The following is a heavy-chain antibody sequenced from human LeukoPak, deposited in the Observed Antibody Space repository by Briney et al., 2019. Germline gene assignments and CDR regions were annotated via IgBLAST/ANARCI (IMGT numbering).Heavy chain of an antibody. D-gene: IGHD3-3*01. Sequence: GGSLRLSCAASGFTFSSYSMNWVRQAPGKGLEWVSYITSSSSYIGYSDSMKGRFTISRDNAKNSLYLQMNSLRAEDTAVYYCARARSETTIFGVVLLDAFDIWGQGTMVTVSS. CDR3: ARARSETTIFGVVLLDAFDI. CDR2: ITSSSSYI. CDR1: GFTFSSYS. V-gene: IGHV3-21*01. J-gene: IGHJ3*02.